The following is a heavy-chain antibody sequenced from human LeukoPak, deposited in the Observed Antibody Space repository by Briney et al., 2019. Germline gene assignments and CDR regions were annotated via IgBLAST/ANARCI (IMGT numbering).Heavy chain of an antibody. D-gene: IGHD4-17*01. V-gene: IGHV1-2*06. CDR2: INPNSGGT. CDR1: GYTFTGYY. J-gene: IGHJ5*02. CDR3: ARADYGDNWFDP. Sequence: GASVKVSCKASGYTFTGYYMHWVRQAPGQGLEWMVRINPNSGGTNYAQKFQGRVTMTRDTSISTAYMELSRLRSDDTAVYYCARADYGDNWFDPWGQGTLVTVSS.